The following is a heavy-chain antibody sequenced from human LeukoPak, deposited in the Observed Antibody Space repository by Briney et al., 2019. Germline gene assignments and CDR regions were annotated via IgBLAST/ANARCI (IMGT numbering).Heavy chain of an antibody. Sequence: SETLSLTCAVYGGSFSGYYWSWIRQPPGKGLEWIGYIYYSGSTNYNPSLKSRVTISVDTSKNQFSLKLSSVTAADTAVYYCARDLVAVAGDYYYYYGMDVWGQGTTVTVSS. CDR2: IYYSGST. CDR3: ARDLVAVAGDYYYYYGMDV. CDR1: GGSFSGYY. D-gene: IGHD6-19*01. J-gene: IGHJ6*02. V-gene: IGHV4-59*01.